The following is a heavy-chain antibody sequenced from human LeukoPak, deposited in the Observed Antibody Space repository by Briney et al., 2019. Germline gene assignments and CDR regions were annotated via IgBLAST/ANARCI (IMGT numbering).Heavy chain of an antibody. Sequence: ASVKVSCKASGYTFTSYGISWVRQAPGQGLEWMGWISAYNGNTNYAQKLQGRVTMTTDTSTSTAYMELRSLRSDDTAVYYCARDPTQGLPLPNWFDPCGQGTQVTVSS. J-gene: IGHJ5*02. D-gene: IGHD6-19*01. CDR2: ISAYNGNT. CDR1: GYTFTSYG. V-gene: IGHV1-18*01. CDR3: ARDPTQGLPLPNWFDP.